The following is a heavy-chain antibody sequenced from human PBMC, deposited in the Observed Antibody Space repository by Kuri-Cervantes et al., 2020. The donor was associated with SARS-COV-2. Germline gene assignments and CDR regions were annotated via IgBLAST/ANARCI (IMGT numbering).Heavy chain of an antibody. CDR3: ARPYGDDLNWYFDL. CDR1: GGSFSGYY. D-gene: IGHD4-17*01. Sequence: SETLSLTCAVYGGSFSGYYWSWIRQPPGKGLEWIGSIYYSGSTYYNPSLKSRVTISVDTSKNQFSLKLSSVTAADTAVYYCARPYGDDLNWYFDLWGRGTLVTVSS. V-gene: IGHV4-34*01. CDR2: IYYSGST. J-gene: IGHJ2*01.